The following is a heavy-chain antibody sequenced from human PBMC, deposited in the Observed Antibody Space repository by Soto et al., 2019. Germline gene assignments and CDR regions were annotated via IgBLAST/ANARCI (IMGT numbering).Heavy chain of an antibody. J-gene: IGHJ4*02. V-gene: IGHV3-23*01. CDR1: GFTFSSYA. CDR2: ISGSGGST. CDR3: AKDVRGGYYGSFDF. D-gene: IGHD3-22*01. Sequence: VSLRLSCAASGFTFSSYAMSWVRQAPGKGLEWVSAISGSGGSTYYPDSVKGRFTISRDNSKNTLYLQMNSLRAEDTALYYCAKDVRGGYYGSFDFWGQGAPVTVSS.